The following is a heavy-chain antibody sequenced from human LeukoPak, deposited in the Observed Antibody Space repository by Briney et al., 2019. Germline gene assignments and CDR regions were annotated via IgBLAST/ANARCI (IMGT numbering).Heavy chain of an antibody. CDR1: GYTFTGYY. D-gene: IGHD1-26*01. V-gene: IGHV1-2*02. CDR2: IDPNSGVT. Sequence: ASVKVSRKAAGYTFTGYYIHWVGRAPGQGREGMGGIDPNSGVTNPTQKLPARVTMTSDSSSRPAYMELRRLRSDDTAVYYCARDDGGSYTFDYWGQGTLVTVSS. CDR3: ARDDGGSYTFDY. J-gene: IGHJ4*02.